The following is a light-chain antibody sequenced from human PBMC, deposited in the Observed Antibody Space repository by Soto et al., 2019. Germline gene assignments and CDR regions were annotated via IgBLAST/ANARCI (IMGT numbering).Light chain of an antibody. CDR3: QHRSSWPGA. CDR2: KAS. Sequence: DIQMTQSPSTLSESVGDRATITCRASQTISSWLAWYQQKPGKAPKLLIYKASTLNSGIPSRFSGSGSGTEFTLTISSLQPDDFATYYCQHRSSWPGAFGQGTKVDIK. CDR1: QTISSW. V-gene: IGKV1-5*03. J-gene: IGKJ1*01.